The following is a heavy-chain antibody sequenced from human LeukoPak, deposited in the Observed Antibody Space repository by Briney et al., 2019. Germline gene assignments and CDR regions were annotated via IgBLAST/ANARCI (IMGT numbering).Heavy chain of an antibody. Sequence: SETLSLTCTVSGGSISSSSYYWGWIRQPPGKGLEWIGSIYYSGSTYHNPSLKSRVTISVDTSKNQFSLKLSSVTAADTAVYYCARHFSSAAGRAFDIWGRGTMVTVSS. V-gene: IGHV4-39*01. CDR1: GGSISSSSYY. J-gene: IGHJ3*02. CDR2: IYYSGST. D-gene: IGHD3-3*01. CDR3: ARHFSSAAGRAFDI.